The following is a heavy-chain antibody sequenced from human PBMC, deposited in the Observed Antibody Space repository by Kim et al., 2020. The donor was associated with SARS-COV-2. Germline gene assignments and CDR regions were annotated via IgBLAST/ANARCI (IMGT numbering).Heavy chain of an antibody. J-gene: IGHJ4*02. D-gene: IGHD1-26*01. CDR3: TTDRGASGSGGYFGDY. V-gene: IGHV3-15*01. Sequence: PVKSRFTVSRDDSKNMLYLQMNSLKTEDTAVYYCTTDRGASGSGGYFGDYWGQGTLVTVSS.